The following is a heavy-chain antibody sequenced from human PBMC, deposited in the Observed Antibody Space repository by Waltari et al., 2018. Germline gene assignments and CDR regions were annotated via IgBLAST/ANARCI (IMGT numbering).Heavy chain of an antibody. CDR2: INHSGST. D-gene: IGHD6-13*01. J-gene: IGHJ4*02. V-gene: IGHV4-34*01. CDR1: GGSFSGYY. CDR3: ARGLPGIAAVTYYFDY. Sequence: QVQLQQWGAGLFKPSETLSLTCAVYGGSFSGYYWSWIRQPPGKGLEWIGEINHSGSTNYNPALKSRVTISVDTSKNQVSLKLSSVTAADTAVYYCARGLPGIAAVTYYFDYWGQGTLVTVSS.